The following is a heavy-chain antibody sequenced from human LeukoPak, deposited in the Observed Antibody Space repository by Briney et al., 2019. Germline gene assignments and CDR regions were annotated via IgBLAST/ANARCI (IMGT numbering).Heavy chain of an antibody. CDR3: ARGGDSESSYAFDI. Sequence: SGTLSLTCAVSGGSISSSNWWSWVRQPPGKGLEWIGEIYHSGSTNYKPSLKSRVTILVDKSKNQFSLKLSSVTAADTAVYYCARGGDSESSYAFDIWGQGTMVTVSS. CDR1: GGSISSSNW. D-gene: IGHD1-26*01. V-gene: IGHV4-4*02. J-gene: IGHJ3*02. CDR2: IYHSGST.